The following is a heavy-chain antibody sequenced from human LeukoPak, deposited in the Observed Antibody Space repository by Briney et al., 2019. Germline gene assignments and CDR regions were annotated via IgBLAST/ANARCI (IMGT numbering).Heavy chain of an antibody. CDR1: GGSISSYY. CDR2: IYYSGST. CDR3: ARVGSSSGWYGFDYYYYMDV. Sequence: SETLSLTCTVSGGSISSYYWSWIRQPPGKGLEWIGYIYYSGSTNYNPSLKSRVTISVDTSKNQFSLKLSSVTAADTAVYYCARVGSSSGWYGFDYYYYMDVWGKGTTVTVSS. V-gene: IGHV4-59*01. D-gene: IGHD6-19*01. J-gene: IGHJ6*03.